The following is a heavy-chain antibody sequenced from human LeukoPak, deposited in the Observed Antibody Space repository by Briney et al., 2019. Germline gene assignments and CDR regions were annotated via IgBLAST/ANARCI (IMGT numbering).Heavy chain of an antibody. CDR1: GFTLSSYA. J-gene: IGHJ3*02. CDR2: ISTNGDIT. CDR3: ARDRRALDAFDI. Sequence: GGSLRLSCAASGFTLSSYAMHWVRQAPGKGLEYVSGISTNGDITYYANSVKGRFTISRDNSKSTLYLQMGSLRAEDTAVYYCARDRRALDAFDIWGQGTMVTVSS. V-gene: IGHV3-64*01. D-gene: IGHD3-3*02.